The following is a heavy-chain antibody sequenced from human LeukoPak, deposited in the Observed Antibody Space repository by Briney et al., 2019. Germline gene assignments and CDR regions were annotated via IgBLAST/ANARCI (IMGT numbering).Heavy chain of an antibody. CDR1: GGSFSGYY. CDR2: INHSGST. V-gene: IGHV4-34*01. J-gene: IGHJ4*02. CDR3: AGGSYYSDSSGYYPYYFDY. Sequence: SETLSLTCAVYGGSFSGYYWSWIRQPPGKGLEWIGEINHSGSTNYNPSLKSRVTISVDTSKNQFSLKLSSVTAADTAVYYCAGGSYYSDSSGYYPYYFDYWGQGTLVTFSS. D-gene: IGHD3-22*01.